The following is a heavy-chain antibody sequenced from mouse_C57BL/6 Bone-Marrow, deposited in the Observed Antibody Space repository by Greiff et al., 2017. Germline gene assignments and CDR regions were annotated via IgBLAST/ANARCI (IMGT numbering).Heavy chain of an antibody. Sequence: QVQLKQPGAELVKPGASVKMSCKASGYTFTSYWITWVTQRPGQGLEWIGDIYPGSGSTNYNEKFKSKATLTVDTSSSTAYMQLSSLTSEDSAVYYCARECYGNPWFAYWGQGTLVTVSA. CDR2: IYPGSGST. J-gene: IGHJ3*01. CDR1: GYTFTSYW. CDR3: ARECYGNPWFAY. V-gene: IGHV1-55*01. D-gene: IGHD2-1*01.